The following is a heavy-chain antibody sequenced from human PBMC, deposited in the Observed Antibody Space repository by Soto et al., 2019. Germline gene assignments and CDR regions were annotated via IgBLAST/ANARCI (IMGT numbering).Heavy chain of an antibody. CDR3: ARDRIQLRLGKYSFNGMDV. CDR1: GGTFSDYA. Sequence: QVQLVQSGAEMRKPGSSLRVSCKASGGTFSDYAFSWVRQAPGQGLEWMGGIVPRFGSPNYAQKFGGRVTITADTSTSTVYMELSSLRFDDTAVYFGARDRIQLRLGKYSFNGMDVWGQGTTITVSS. CDR2: IVPRFGSP. J-gene: IGHJ6*02. D-gene: IGHD3-16*01. V-gene: IGHV1-69*06.